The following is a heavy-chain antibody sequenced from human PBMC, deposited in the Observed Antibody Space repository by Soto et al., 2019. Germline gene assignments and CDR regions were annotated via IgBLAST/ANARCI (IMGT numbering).Heavy chain of an antibody. Sequence: QVQLVQSGAEVKEPGSSVKVSCKASGDLFNNHAFNWVRQAPGQGLEWMGRISPLFSTTNYAQKFQGSVTIGADELTTTVYLEVNNLESDDTAMYYCAASSAIAAAGYFKFWGQGTLVTVSP. CDR1: GDLFNNHA. D-gene: IGHD6-13*01. CDR3: AASSAIAAAGYFKF. V-gene: IGHV1-69*01. CDR2: ISPLFSTT. J-gene: IGHJ4*02.